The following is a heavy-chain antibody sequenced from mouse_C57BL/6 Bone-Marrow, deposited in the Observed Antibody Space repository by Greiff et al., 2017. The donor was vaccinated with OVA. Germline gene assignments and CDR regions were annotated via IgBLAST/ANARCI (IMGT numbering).Heavy chain of an antibody. CDR3: TTERVATDY. CDR1: GFNIKDDY. CDR2: IDPENGDT. Sequence: VQLQQSGAELVRPGASVKLSCTASGFNIKDDYMHWVKQRPEQGLEWIGWIDPENGDTEYASKFQGKATIAADTSSNTAYLQLSSLTSEDTAVYYCTTERVATDYWGQGTTLTVSS. J-gene: IGHJ2*01. D-gene: IGHD1-1*01. V-gene: IGHV14-4*01.